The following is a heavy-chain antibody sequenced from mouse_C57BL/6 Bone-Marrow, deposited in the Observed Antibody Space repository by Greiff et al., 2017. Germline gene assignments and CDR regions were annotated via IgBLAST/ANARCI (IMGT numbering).Heavy chain of an antibody. Sequence: EVHLVESGPVLVKPGASVKMSCKASGYTFTDYYMNWVKQSPGKSLEWIGVINPYNGGTSYNQKFKGKATLTVDKSSSTAYMELNSLTSEDSAVYYCAKGYFDVWGTGTTVTVSS. CDR3: AKGYFDV. V-gene: IGHV1-19*01. CDR1: GYTFTDYY. CDR2: INPYNGGT. J-gene: IGHJ1*03.